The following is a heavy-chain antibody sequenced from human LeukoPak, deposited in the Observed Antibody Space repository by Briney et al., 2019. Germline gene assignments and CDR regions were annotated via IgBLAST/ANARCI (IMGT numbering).Heavy chain of an antibody. V-gene: IGHV4-34*01. CDR2: IDHSGST. D-gene: IGHD2-15*01. CDR3: ARSPRYQYCSGGSCYSHYLDY. J-gene: IGHJ4*02. CDR1: GESFSGYC. Sequence: PSETLSLTCAVHGESFSGYCWNWIRQPPGKGLEWIGEIDHSGSTNYIPSLKSRITISVDTSKNQLSLKLTSVTAADTAVYYCARSPRYQYCSGGSCYSHYLDYWGQGTLVTVSS.